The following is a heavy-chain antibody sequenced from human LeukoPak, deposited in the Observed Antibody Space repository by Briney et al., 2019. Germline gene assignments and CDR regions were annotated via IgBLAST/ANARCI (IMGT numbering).Heavy chain of an antibody. CDR1: GFTFSDYH. J-gene: IGHJ4*02. CDR3: TIGRDIAVAGPGGYFDH. V-gene: IGHV3-11*01. CDR2: LSPGGGTI. Sequence: GGSLRLSCAASGFTFSDYHMNWIRQAPGKGLDWLSYLSPGGGTIYFADSVRGRFTISRDNAKNSLYLQMNSLTADDTAVYYCTIGRDIAVAGPGGYFDHWGQGTLVTVSS. D-gene: IGHD6-19*01.